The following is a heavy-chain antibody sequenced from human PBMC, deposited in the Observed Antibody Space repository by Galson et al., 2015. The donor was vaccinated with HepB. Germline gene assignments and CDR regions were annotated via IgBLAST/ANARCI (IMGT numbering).Heavy chain of an antibody. D-gene: IGHD6-13*01. Sequence: SLRLSCAASGVTFSNAWMNWVRQAPGKGLEWVGRIESKTDGGTTDNAAPVKGRFTISRDDSKNTLYLQMNSLKTEDTAVYYCTTDPASRSSKWYSPSNWYFDLWGRGTLVTVSS. J-gene: IGHJ2*01. V-gene: IGHV3-15*07. CDR2: IESKTDGGTT. CDR3: TTDPASRSSKWYSPSNWYFDL. CDR1: GVTFSNAW.